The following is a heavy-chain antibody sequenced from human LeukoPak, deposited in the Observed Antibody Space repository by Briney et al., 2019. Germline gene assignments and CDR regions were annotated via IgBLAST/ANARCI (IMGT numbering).Heavy chain of an antibody. CDR3: ARVPTSFYDMHLYAFDI. CDR2: ITSGSFT. J-gene: IGHJ3*02. V-gene: IGHV3-69-1*01. CDR1: GFTFSNYN. D-gene: IGHD3-9*01. Sequence: PGGSLRLSCAASGFTFSNYNMNWVRQAPGQGLEWVSSITSGSFTYFADSVKGRFTISRDNAKNSLYLQMNRLRAEDTAVYYCARVPTSFYDMHLYAFDIWGQGTMVTVSS.